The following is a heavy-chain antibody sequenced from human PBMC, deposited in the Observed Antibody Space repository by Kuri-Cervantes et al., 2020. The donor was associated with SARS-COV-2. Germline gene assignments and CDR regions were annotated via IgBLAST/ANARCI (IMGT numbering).Heavy chain of an antibody. V-gene: IGHV4-31*03. Sequence: SETLSLTCTVSGGSNSSGGYYWSWIRQHPGKGLEWIGYIYYSGSTYYNPSLKSRVTIPVDTSKNQFSLKLSSVTAADTAVYYCARHKLELRLCYFDYWGQGTLVTVSS. CDR2: IYYSGST. CDR1: GGSNSSGGYY. J-gene: IGHJ4*02. CDR3: ARHKLELRLCYFDY. D-gene: IGHD1-7*01.